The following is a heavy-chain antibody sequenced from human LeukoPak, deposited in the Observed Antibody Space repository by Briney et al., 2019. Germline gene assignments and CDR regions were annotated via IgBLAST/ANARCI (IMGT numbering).Heavy chain of an antibody. CDR1: GFTFSSYS. J-gene: IGHJ4*02. CDR2: ISSSSSTI. CDR3: ARTYYYDSSTDAFDY. V-gene: IGHV3-48*04. D-gene: IGHD3-22*01. Sequence: GGSLRLSCAASGFTFSSYSMNWVRQAPGKGLEWVSYISSSSSTIYYADSVKGRFTISRDNAKNSLYLQMNSLRAEDTAVYYCARTYYYDSSTDAFDYWGQGTLVTVSS.